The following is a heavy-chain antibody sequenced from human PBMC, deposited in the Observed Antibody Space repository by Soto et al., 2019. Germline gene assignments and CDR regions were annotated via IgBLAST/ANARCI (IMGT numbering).Heavy chain of an antibody. CDR3: AREMYYYDSSGYWRFDY. V-gene: IGHV4-30-2*05. D-gene: IGHD3-22*01. CDR1: GGSISSGGYS. CDR2: IYHSGST. J-gene: IGHJ4*02. Sequence: SETLSLTCAVSGGSISSGGYSWSWIRQPPGKGLEWIGYIYHSGSTYYNPSLKSRVTISVDTSKNQFSLKLSSVTAADTAVYYCAREMYYYDSSGYWRFDYWGQGTLVTVSS.